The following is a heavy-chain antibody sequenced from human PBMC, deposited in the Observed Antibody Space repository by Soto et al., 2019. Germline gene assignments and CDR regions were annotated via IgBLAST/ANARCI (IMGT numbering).Heavy chain of an antibody. CDR1: GFTFSSYA. Sequence: EVQLLESGGGLVQPGGSLRLSCAASGFTFSSYAMSWVRQAPGKGLEWVSAISGSGGSTYYADSVKGRFTISRDNSKNTLYLQMNSLRAEDTAVYYCAKVYDYVWGSYRLGFDYWGQGTLVPVSS. CDR2: ISGSGGST. V-gene: IGHV3-23*01. D-gene: IGHD3-16*02. CDR3: AKVYDYVWGSYRLGFDY. J-gene: IGHJ4*02.